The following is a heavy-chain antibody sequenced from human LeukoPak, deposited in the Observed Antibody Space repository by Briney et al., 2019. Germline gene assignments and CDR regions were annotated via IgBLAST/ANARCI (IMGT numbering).Heavy chain of an antibody. Sequence: ASQTLSLTCTVSGGSISSGGYYWSWIRQRPGKGLEWIGYIYYSGSTYYNPSLKSRVTISVDTSKNQFSLKLSSVTAADTAVYYCAREVYDFWSGYRGPHYYMDVWGKGTTVTVSS. CDR2: IYYSGST. D-gene: IGHD3-3*01. CDR3: AREVYDFWSGYRGPHYYMDV. CDR1: GGSISSGGYY. J-gene: IGHJ6*03. V-gene: IGHV4-31*03.